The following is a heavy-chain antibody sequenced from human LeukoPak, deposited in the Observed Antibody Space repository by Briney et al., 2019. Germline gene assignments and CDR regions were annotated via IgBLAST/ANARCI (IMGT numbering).Heavy chain of an antibody. Sequence: SETLSLTCTVSGGSISSGDYYWSWIRQPPGKGLEWIGYIYYSGSTYYNPSLKSRVTISVDTSKNQFSLKLSSVTAADTAVYYCARGVVATSELDYCGQGTLVTVSS. V-gene: IGHV4-30-4*01. D-gene: IGHD5-12*01. CDR3: ARGVVATSELDY. CDR2: IYYSGST. CDR1: GGSISSGDYY. J-gene: IGHJ4*02.